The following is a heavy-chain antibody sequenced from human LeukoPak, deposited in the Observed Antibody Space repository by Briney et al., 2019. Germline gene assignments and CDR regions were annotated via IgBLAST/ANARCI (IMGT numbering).Heavy chain of an antibody. V-gene: IGHV3-13*01. Sequence: SGGSLRLSCAASGFTFSSYDMHWVRQATGKGLEWVSAIGTAGDTYYPGSVKGRFTISRENAKNSLYLQMNSLRAGDTAVYYCARARITMVRGVHHNWFDPWGQGTLVTVSS. CDR1: GFTFSSYD. CDR2: IGTAGDT. J-gene: IGHJ5*02. D-gene: IGHD3-10*01. CDR3: ARARITMVRGVHHNWFDP.